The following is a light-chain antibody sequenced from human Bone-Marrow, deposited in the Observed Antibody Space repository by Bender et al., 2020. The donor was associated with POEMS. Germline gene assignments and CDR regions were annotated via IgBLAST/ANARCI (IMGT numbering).Light chain of an antibody. CDR3: CSYSDVTTFV. J-gene: IGLJ1*01. V-gene: IGLV2-23*02. CDR2: EDM. Sequence: QSALTQPASVSGSPGQSITISCTGTSNDVGKYNLVSWYQQHPGKAPKLIVFEDMRRPSGVSDRFSGSKSGNTASLTISGLQTEDEADYYCCSYSDVTTFVFGTGTKVTVL. CDR1: SNDVGKYNL.